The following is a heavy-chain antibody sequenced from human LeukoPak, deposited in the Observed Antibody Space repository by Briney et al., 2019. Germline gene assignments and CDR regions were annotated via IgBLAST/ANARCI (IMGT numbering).Heavy chain of an antibody. J-gene: IGHJ4*02. Sequence: GGSLRLSCAASGFTFSSYAMSWVRQAPGKGLEWVSAISGSGGSTYYADSVKGRFTISRDNSKNTLYLQMNSLRAEDTAVYYCAKAKPLFVLMVYAYFDYGGQGTLVTVSS. D-gene: IGHD2-8*01. CDR3: AKAKPLFVLMVYAYFDY. V-gene: IGHV3-23*01. CDR1: GFTFSSYA. CDR2: ISGSGGST.